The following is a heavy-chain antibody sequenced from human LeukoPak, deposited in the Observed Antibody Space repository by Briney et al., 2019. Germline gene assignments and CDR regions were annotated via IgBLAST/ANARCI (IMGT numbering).Heavy chain of an antibody. V-gene: IGHV4-4*07. D-gene: IGHD2-2*01. Sequence: TSETLSLTCTVSGGSISSYYWSWIRQPAGKGLEWIGRIYTSGSTNYNPSLKSRVTMSVDTSKNQFSLKLSSVTAADTAVYYCARRRGYCSSTSCCKPPFDYWGQGTLVTVSS. J-gene: IGHJ4*02. CDR2: IYTSGST. CDR3: ARRRGYCSSTSCCKPPFDY. CDR1: GGSISSYY.